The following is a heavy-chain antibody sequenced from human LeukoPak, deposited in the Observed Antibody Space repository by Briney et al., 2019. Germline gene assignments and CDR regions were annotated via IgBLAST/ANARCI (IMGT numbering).Heavy chain of an antibody. CDR2: INSDGSST. J-gene: IGHJ5*02. D-gene: IGHD1-26*01. CDR3: ARAYSGSLINWFDP. CDR1: GFTFSNYW. V-gene: IGHV3-74*03. Sequence: GGSLRLSCAASGFTFSNYWMHWVRQTPGKGLVWVSRINSDGSSTTYADSVKGRFTISRDNAKNTMYLQMNSLRAEDTAVYYCARAYSGSLINWFDPWGQGTLVTVSS.